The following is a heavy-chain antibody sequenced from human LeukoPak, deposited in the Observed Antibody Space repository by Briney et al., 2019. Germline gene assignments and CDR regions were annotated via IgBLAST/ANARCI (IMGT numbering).Heavy chain of an antibody. Sequence: SETLSLTCTVSGGSISSYYWSWIRQPPGKGLEWIGYIYYSGSTNYNPSLKSRVTISVDRSKNQFSLKLSSVTAADTAVYYCARDSRIYSYGLGFDPWGQGTLVTVSS. J-gene: IGHJ5*02. D-gene: IGHD5-18*01. CDR2: IYYSGST. V-gene: IGHV4-59*12. CDR1: GGSISSYY. CDR3: ARDSRIYSYGLGFDP.